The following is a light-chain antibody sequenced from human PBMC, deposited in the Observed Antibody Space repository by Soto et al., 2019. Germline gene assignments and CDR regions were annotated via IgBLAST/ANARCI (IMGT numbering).Light chain of an antibody. CDR2: DVS. J-gene: IGLJ2*01. CDR3: SSYTSSSTVV. CDR1: SSDVGGYNY. V-gene: IGLV2-14*01. Sequence: QSALTQPASVSGSPGQSITNSCTGTSSDVGGYNYVSWYQQHPGKAPKLMIYDVSNRPSGVSNHFSASKSGNTASLTISGLQAEDEANYYCSSYTSSSTVVFGGGTKLTVL.